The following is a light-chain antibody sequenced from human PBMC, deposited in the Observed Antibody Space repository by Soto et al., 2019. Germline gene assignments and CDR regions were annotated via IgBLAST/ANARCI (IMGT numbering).Light chain of an antibody. CDR1: SGHSNYA. CDR2: VNSDGSH. V-gene: IGLV4-69*01. CDR3: QTWGTGIRV. Sequence: QSVLTQSRSASASLGASVKLTCTLSSGHSNYAIAWHQQQPEKGPRYLMKVNSDGSHRKGDGIPDRFSGSSSGAQRYLTISSLQSEDEADYYCQTWGTGIRVFGNGTKLTVL. J-gene: IGLJ1*01.